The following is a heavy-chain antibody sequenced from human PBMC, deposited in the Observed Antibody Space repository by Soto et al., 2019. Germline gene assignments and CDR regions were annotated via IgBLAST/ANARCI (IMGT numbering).Heavy chain of an antibody. V-gene: IGHV3-23*01. D-gene: IGHD1-1*01. J-gene: IGHJ6*01. CDR2: LSRRVDKT. Sequence: GGSLRLSCAASGFTLTTYDLIWVLRPPGGGLQWVSTLSRRVDKTYYADSVEGRCTISRDNSKNVVYLEMNSLSAEDTAIYCCGKDPGTEQLLEVWGPGDPVTVXS. CDR3: GKDPGTEQLLEV. CDR1: GFTLTTYD.